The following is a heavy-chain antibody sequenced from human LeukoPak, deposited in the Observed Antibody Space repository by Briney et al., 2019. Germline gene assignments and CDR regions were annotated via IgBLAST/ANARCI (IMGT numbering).Heavy chain of an antibody. CDR2: MNPNSGNT. CDR1: GYTFTGYY. D-gene: IGHD6-13*01. V-gene: IGHV1-8*03. CDR3: ARTAYSSSWYPYYYYYMDV. Sequence: GASVTVSCKASGYTFTGYYMHWVRQAPGQGLEWMGWMNPNSGNTGYAQKFQGGVTITRNTSISTAYMELSSLRSEDTAVYYCARTAYSSSWYPYYYYYMDVWGKGTTVTVSS. J-gene: IGHJ6*03.